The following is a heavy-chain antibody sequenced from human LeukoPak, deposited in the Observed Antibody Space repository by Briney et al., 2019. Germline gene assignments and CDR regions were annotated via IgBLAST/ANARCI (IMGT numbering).Heavy chain of an antibody. V-gene: IGHV3-20*04. CDR2: INWNGGST. CDR3: ARAISDGCSSTSCLYRTPDAFDI. Sequence: GGSLRLSCAASGFTFDDYGMSWVRQAPGKGLEWVSGINWNGGSTGYADSVKGRFTISRDNAKNSLYLQMNSLRAEDTALYYCARAISDGCSSTSCLYRTPDAFDIWGQGTMVTVSS. D-gene: IGHD2-2*01. CDR1: GFTFDDYG. J-gene: IGHJ3*02.